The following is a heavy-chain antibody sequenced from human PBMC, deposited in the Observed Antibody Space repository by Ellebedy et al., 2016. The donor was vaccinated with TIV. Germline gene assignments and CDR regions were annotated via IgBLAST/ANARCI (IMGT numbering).Heavy chain of an antibody. D-gene: IGHD6-19*01. CDR3: ARDDSPLSIAVAGKGWFDP. Sequence: ASVKVSCXASGYTFTSYGISWVRQAPGQGLEWMGWISAYNGNTNYAQKLQGRVTMTTDTSTSTAYMELRSLRSDDTAVYYCARDDSPLSIAVAGKGWFDPWGQGTLVTVSS. J-gene: IGHJ5*02. CDR1: GYTFTSYG. V-gene: IGHV1-18*04. CDR2: ISAYNGNT.